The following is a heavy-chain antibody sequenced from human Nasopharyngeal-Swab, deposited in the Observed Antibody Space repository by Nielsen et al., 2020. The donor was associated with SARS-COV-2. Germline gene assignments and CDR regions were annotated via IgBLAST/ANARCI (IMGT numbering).Heavy chain of an antibody. D-gene: IGHD2-15*01. Sequence: WVRQAPGQGLEWMGTINPGGGSARYSQNFQGRVTMTRDTSTNTVYMELYSPTSEDTAVYYCARGGDPREVVAATDCFDPWGQGTLVPSPQ. CDR2: INPGGGSA. CDR3: ARGGDPREVVAATDCFDP. V-gene: IGHV1-46*01. J-gene: IGHJ5*02.